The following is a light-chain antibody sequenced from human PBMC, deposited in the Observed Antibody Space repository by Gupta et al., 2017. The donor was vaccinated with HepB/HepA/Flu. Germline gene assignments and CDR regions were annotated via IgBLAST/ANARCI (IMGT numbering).Light chain of an antibody. V-gene: IGLV2-23*02. Sequence: QSALTQPASVSGSPGQSITISCTGTSSNIGSYNLASWYQQHPGKAPKVMIYEVRKRPSGVSNRFSGSKSGITASLTISGLQAEDEADYYCCSYAGRSNSLVFGGGTKLTVL. CDR1: SSNIGSYNL. J-gene: IGLJ3*02. CDR3: CSYAGRSNSLV. CDR2: EVR.